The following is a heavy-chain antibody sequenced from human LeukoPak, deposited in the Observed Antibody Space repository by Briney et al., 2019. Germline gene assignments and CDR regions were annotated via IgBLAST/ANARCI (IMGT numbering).Heavy chain of an antibody. Sequence: PGGFLRLSCAASGFTFSSYAMSWVRQAPGKGLERVSTISGSGGSTDYADSVKGRFTISRDNSKNTLYLQMDSLGAEDTAEYYCATMGYDFWSGYWPDYWGQGTLVTVSS. CDR3: ATMGYDFWSGYWPDY. V-gene: IGHV3-23*01. CDR2: ISGSGGST. D-gene: IGHD3-3*01. CDR1: GFTFSSYA. J-gene: IGHJ4*02.